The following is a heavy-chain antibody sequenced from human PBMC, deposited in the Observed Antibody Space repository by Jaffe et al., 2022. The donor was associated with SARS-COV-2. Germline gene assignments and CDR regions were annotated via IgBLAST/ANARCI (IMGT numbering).Heavy chain of an antibody. CDR1: GYTFTNYA. Sequence: QVQLVQSGSELKKPGASVRVSCKASGYTFTNYAIHWVRQAPGQGLEWMGWINTNTGSPTYAQGFTGRFVFSLDTSVSTAFLQISSLKAEDTAVYYCARDQDDDYISNWFDPWGQGSLVTVSS. CDR2: INTNTGSP. V-gene: IGHV7-4-1*02. D-gene: IGHD4-17*01. J-gene: IGHJ5*01. CDR3: ARDQDDDYISNWFDP.